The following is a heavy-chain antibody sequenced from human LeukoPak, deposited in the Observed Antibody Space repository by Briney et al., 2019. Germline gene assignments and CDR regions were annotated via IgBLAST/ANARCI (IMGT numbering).Heavy chain of an antibody. D-gene: IGHD4-11*01. V-gene: IGHV3-74*01. J-gene: IGHJ6*04. CDR3: VRGLGDV. Sequence: GGSLRLSCSASGFIFRNYWMHWVRQAPGKGPVWVSRINNDGTLVTYADSVKGRFTISRDSAKDTVFLQMNSLRVGDTAVYYCVRGLGDVWGKGTLVTVSS. CDR1: GFIFRNYW. CDR2: INNDGTLV.